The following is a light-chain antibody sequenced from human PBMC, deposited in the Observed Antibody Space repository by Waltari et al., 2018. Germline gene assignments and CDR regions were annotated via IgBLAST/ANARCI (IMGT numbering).Light chain of an antibody. Sequence: QSVLPQPPSVSAAPGQKVTISCSGSSSNLGNNYVPWYPQLPGTAPKLLIYDNNKRPSGIPDRFSGSKSGTSATLGITGLQTGDEADYYCGTWDSSLSAVVFGGGTKLTVL. J-gene: IGLJ2*01. CDR2: DNN. CDR3: GTWDSSLSAVV. V-gene: IGLV1-51*01. CDR1: SSNLGNNY.